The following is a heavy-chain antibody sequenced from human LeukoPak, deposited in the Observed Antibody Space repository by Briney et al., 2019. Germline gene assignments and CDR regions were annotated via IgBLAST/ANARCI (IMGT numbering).Heavy chain of an antibody. D-gene: IGHD2/OR15-2a*01. Sequence: SETLSLTCTVSGGSISSYYWSWIRQPPGKGLEWIGYIYYSGSTNYNPSLKSRVTISVDTSKNQFSLKLSSVTAADTAVYYCARFSQYYDSPTHYLDYLGQGILVTVSS. CDR1: GGSISSYY. V-gene: IGHV4-59*08. J-gene: IGHJ4*02. CDR2: IYYSGST. CDR3: ARFSQYYDSPTHYLDY.